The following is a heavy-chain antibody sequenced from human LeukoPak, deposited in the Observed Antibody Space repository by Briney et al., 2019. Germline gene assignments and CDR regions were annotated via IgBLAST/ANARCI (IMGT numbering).Heavy chain of an antibody. CDR1: GYTLTELS. V-gene: IGHV1-24*01. J-gene: IGHJ6*03. D-gene: IGHD2-2*02. CDR3: ATADCSSTSCYTEYYYYYMDV. CDR2: FDPEDGET. Sequence: ASVKVSCKVSGYTLTELSMHWVRQAPGKGLEWMGGFDPEDGETIYAQKFQGRVTMTEDTSTDTAYMELSGLRSEDTAVYYCATADCSSTSCYTEYYYYYMDVWGKGTTVTVSS.